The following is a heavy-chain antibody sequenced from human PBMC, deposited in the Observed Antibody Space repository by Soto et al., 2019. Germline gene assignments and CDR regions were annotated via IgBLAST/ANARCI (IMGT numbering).Heavy chain of an antibody. Sequence: QVQLVQSGAEVKKPGSSVKVSCKASGGTFSSYAISWVRQAPGQGLEWMGGIIPIFGTANYAQKFQGRVTITADKPTSTAYMELSSLRSEDTAVYYCARVRIAAAGYYYYYGMDVWGQGTTVTVSS. CDR3: ARVRIAAAGYYYYYGMDV. D-gene: IGHD6-13*01. CDR2: IIPIFGTA. CDR1: GGTFSSYA. J-gene: IGHJ6*02. V-gene: IGHV1-69*06.